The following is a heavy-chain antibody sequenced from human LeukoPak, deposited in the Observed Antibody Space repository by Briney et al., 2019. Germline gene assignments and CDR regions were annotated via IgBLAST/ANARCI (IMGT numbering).Heavy chain of an antibody. CDR1: GGSISSGDYY. V-gene: IGHV4-30-4*01. D-gene: IGHD1-7*01. CDR3: ARVLYPSKITGTTVDY. CDR2: IYYSGST. Sequence: SQTLSLTCTVSGGSISSGDYYWSWIRQPPGKGLEWIGYIYYSGSTYYNPSLKSRVTISVDTSKNQFSLKLSSVTAADTAVYYCARVLYPSKITGTTVDYWGQGTLATVSS. J-gene: IGHJ4*02.